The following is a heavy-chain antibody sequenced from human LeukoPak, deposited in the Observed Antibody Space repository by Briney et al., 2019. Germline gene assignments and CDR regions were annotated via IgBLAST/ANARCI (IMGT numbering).Heavy chain of an antibody. V-gene: IGHV3-11*01. CDR2: ISSSGSTI. J-gene: IGHJ6*03. Sequence: GGSLRLSCAASGFTFSDYYMSWIRQAPGKGLEWVSYISSSGSTIYYAESVKGRFTISRDNAKNSLYLQMNSLRAEDTAVYYCAREQVLAGYYYYMDVWGKGTTVTVSS. CDR3: AREQVLAGYYYYMDV. CDR1: GFTFSDYY.